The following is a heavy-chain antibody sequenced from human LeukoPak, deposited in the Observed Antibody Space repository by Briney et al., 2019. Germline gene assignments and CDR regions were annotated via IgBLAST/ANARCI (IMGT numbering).Heavy chain of an antibody. V-gene: IGHV3-7*01. CDR1: GFTFSTYW. CDR3: ATDSSGYQ. Sequence: PGGSLRLSCAASGFTFSTYWMSWVRQAPGKGLEWVANIKEDGSEKYYGDSVKGRFTISRDNAKNSQYLQMNSLRAEDTAVYYCATDSSGYQWGQGTLVTVSS. D-gene: IGHD3-22*01. CDR2: IKEDGSEK. J-gene: IGHJ4*02.